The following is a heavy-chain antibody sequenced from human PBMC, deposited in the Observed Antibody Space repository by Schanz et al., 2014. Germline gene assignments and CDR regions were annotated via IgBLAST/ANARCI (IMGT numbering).Heavy chain of an antibody. CDR3: TTFNNRDALYI. CDR2: IENNANGATT. CDR1: GFSFSGFA. Sequence: VQLEESGGGVVQPGGSLRLSCVASGFSFSGFAVHWVRQAPGKGLEWVGRIENNANGATTDYAAPVKGRFTVSRDDSRNTLYLQMNTLRTDDTALYYCTTFNNRDALYIWGQGTMVSVSS. V-gene: IGHV3-15*04. J-gene: IGHJ3*02. D-gene: IGHD1-20*01.